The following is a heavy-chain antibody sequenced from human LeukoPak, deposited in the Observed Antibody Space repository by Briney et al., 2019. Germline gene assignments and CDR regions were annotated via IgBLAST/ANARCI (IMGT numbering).Heavy chain of an antibody. D-gene: IGHD5-18*01. V-gene: IGHV3-74*01. Sequence: GSLRLSCASSGVTFSECLVHGVRRPTEKGLVWVALVKGDGRTTIYADSVKGRFTISRDNAKNTSYLQMNSLRADDSGVYYCATGHSYGYDYWGQGVLVTVSS. CDR2: VKGDGRTT. J-gene: IGHJ4*02. CDR1: GVTFSECL. CDR3: ATGHSYGYDY.